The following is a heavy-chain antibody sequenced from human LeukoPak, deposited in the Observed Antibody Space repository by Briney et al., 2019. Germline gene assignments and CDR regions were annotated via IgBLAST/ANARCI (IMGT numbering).Heavy chain of an antibody. Sequence: PSETLSLTCTVSGYSVSSGYYWGWIRQPPGKGLEWIGSIYYSGSTYYNPSLKSRVTISVDTSKNQFSLKLSSVTAADTAVYYCARLDYGGNSNDYWGQGTLVTVSS. CDR1: GYSVSSGYY. CDR3: ARLDYGGNSNDY. D-gene: IGHD4-23*01. J-gene: IGHJ4*02. V-gene: IGHV4-38-2*02. CDR2: IYYSGST.